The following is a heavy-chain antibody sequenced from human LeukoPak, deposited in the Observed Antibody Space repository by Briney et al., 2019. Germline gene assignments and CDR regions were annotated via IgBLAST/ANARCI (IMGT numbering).Heavy chain of an antibody. D-gene: IGHD6-19*01. CDR3: ARDKGWNSNGWYGFDY. Sequence: SETLSLTCTVSGGSISSYYWSWIRQPPGKGLEWIGYIYYSGSTNYNPSLKSRVTISVDTSKNQFSLKLSSVTAADTAVYYCARDKGWNSNGWYGFDYWGQGTLVTVSS. J-gene: IGHJ4*02. CDR2: IYYSGST. V-gene: IGHV4-59*01. CDR1: GGSISSYY.